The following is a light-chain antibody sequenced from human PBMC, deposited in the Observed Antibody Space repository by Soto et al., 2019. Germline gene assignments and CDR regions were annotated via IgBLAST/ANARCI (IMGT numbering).Light chain of an antibody. CDR2: KAS. CDR1: QSISSW. V-gene: IGKV1-5*03. CDR3: QQYNSYPLT. Sequence: DIPMTQSPSTLSASVGDRVTITCRASQSISSWLAWYQQKPGKAPNLLIYKASSLESGVPSRFSGSGSGTEFTLTISSLQPDDFATYYCQQYNSYPLTFGGGTNVEIK. J-gene: IGKJ4*01.